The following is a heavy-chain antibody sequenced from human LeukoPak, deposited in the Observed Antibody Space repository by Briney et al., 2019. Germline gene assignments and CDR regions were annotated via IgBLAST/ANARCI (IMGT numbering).Heavy chain of an antibody. CDR3: ARGPGHIFEY. J-gene: IGHJ4*02. Sequence: ASVKVSCKASGYTFTSYGISWVRQAPRQGLEWMGWINIYNGNTNYAQKVQGRVTMTRDTSTSTAYMELRSLRFDDTAVYYCARGPGHIFEYWGQGTLVTVSS. V-gene: IGHV1-18*01. CDR2: INIYNGNT. CDR1: GYTFTSYG.